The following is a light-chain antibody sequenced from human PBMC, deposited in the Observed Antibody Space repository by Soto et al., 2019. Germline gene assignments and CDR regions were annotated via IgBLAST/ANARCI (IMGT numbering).Light chain of an antibody. CDR1: QSISNS. CDR3: QQYNNWPPRT. J-gene: IGKJ2*01. Sequence: EIVMTQSPASLSVSPGETATLSCRASQSISNSLAWYQQKPGQAPSLLIYAASTRASGIPARFSGSGSGTELTLTISSLESEDSALYYCQQYNNWPPRTFGQGTKLEIK. V-gene: IGKV3-15*01. CDR2: AAS.